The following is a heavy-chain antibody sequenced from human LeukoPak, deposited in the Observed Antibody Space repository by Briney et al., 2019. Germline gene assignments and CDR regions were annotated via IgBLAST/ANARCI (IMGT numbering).Heavy chain of an antibody. CDR2: SRNKAKSYTT. CDR1: GFTFSDHY. J-gene: IGHJ6*02. CDR3: ARGRIGAAPYYYYYATDV. D-gene: IGHD6-13*01. V-gene: IGHV3-72*01. Sequence: GGSLRLSCAASGFTFSDHYMDWVRQAPGKGLEWVGRSRNKAKSYTTEYAASVKGRFTISRDDSRNSLYLHMNSLKTEDTAVYYCARGRIGAAPYYYYYATDVWGQGTTVTVSS.